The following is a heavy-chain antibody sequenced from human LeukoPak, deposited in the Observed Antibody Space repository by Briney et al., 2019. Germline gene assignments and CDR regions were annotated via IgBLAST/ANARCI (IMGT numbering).Heavy chain of an antibody. CDR3: ARVPLMDLDAFDI. J-gene: IGHJ3*02. CDR1: GFTFSSYS. Sequence: GGSLRLSCAASGFTFSSYSMNWVRQAPGKGLEWVSSISSSSNYIYYADSVKGRFTISRDNAKNSLNLQMNSLRAEDTAVYYCARVPLMDLDAFDIWGQGTMVTVSS. V-gene: IGHV3-21*01. CDR2: ISSSSNYI. D-gene: IGHD3/OR15-3a*01.